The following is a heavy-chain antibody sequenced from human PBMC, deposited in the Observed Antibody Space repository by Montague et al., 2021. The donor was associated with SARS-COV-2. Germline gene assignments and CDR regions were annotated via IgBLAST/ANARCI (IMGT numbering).Heavy chain of an antibody. V-gene: IGHV4-4*02. Sequence: SETLSLTCAVSGGSISSSNWLSCVRQPPGKGLEWFGEIYHSGPTNYNPSLKSRVTISVDKPKNEFSLRLTSVTAADTAVYYCSRGFRGDVMGNIFDQWGQGTLVTVSS. D-gene: IGHD3-10*01. J-gene: IGHJ4*02. CDR1: GGSISSSNW. CDR3: SRGFRGDVMGNIFDQ. CDR2: IYHSGPT.